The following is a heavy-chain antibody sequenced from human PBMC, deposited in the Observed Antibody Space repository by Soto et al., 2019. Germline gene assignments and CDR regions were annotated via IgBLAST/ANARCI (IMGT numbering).Heavy chain of an antibody. Sequence: QVQLQESGPGLVKPSQTLSLTCTVSGGSISSGGYYWSWIRQHPGKGLEWIGYIYYSGSTYYNPSLKSRVTITVDTSKNQFPLKLSSVTAADTAVYYCARDRYYYDSSGYFGYFDYWGQGTLVTVSS. CDR2: IYYSGST. J-gene: IGHJ4*02. V-gene: IGHV4-31*03. CDR3: ARDRYYYDSSGYFGYFDY. CDR1: GGSISSGGYY. D-gene: IGHD3-22*01.